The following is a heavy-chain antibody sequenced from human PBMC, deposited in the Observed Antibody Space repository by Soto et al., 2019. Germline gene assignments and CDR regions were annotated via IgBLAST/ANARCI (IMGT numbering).Heavy chain of an antibody. D-gene: IGHD3-10*01. J-gene: IGHJ4*02. Sequence: QVQLVQSGAEVKKPGASVRLSCKASGYTFTSYYVHWVRQAPGQGLEWMGIINCNSGGTNYAQKFQGRVTMTRDTSTNTVYMDLSSLGSEDTVVYYCVREFSGGYFDYWGQGTLVTVSS. V-gene: IGHV1-46*01. CDR1: GYTFTSYY. CDR3: VREFSGGYFDY. CDR2: INCNSGGT.